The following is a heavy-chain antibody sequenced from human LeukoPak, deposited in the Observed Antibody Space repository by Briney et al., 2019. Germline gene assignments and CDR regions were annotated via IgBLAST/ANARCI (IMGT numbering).Heavy chain of an antibody. CDR1: GGSLTNTNW. J-gene: IGHJ4*02. Sequence: PSETLSLTCGVSGGSLTNTNWWTWVRQPPGKGLEWIGEVNLQGSTNCNPSLKSRVAISVDKSENHISLKLTSVTAADTAVYYCAREGGPYRPLDYSGQGTLVTVAS. V-gene: IGHV4-4*02. CDR2: VNLQGST. CDR3: AREGGPYRPLDY.